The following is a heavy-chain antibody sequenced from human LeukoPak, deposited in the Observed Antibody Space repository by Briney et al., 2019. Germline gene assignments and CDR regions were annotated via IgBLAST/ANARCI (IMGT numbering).Heavy chain of an antibody. Sequence: GGSLRLSCAASGFTFSTYGMTWVRQAPGKGLEWVSSISGSGGSTYYADSVKGRVTVSRDNSKSTLFLQMNSLRAEDTAVYYCTTALWSGGNYFDYWGQGTLVTVSS. J-gene: IGHJ4*02. D-gene: IGHD3-10*01. CDR3: TTALWSGGNYFDY. V-gene: IGHV3-23*01. CDR1: GFTFSTYG. CDR2: ISGSGGST.